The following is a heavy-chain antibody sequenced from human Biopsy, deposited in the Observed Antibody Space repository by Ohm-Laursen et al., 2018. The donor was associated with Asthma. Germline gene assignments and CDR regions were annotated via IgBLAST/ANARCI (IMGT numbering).Heavy chain of an antibody. J-gene: IGHJ4*02. CDR2: ISYDGSSI. CDR3: AREGVAGTHIED. Sequence: SLRLSCSASRFTYEMHWVRQAPGKGLEWVAVISYDGSSIYYADSVKGRFTISRDDSKNTLSLQMNSLTAEDTAVYYCAREGVAGTHIEDWGQGTLVTVSS. CDR1: RFTYE. D-gene: IGHD6-19*01. V-gene: IGHV3-30-3*01.